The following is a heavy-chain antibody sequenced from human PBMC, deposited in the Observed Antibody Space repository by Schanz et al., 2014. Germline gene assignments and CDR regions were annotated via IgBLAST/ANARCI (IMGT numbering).Heavy chain of an antibody. CDR3: ARRITGTHHNPYYHGMDV. D-gene: IGHD1-20*01. Sequence: EVKLLESGGHLVQPGGSLRLSCVASGFTFSTYAMSWVRQAPGKGLEWVGFISFDGRNTGYAHSVKGRFTISRDNSKNALYLQMNSLRAEDTAVYYCARRITGTHHNPYYHGMDVWGQGTTVTVSS. CDR1: GFTFSTYA. J-gene: IGHJ6*02. CDR2: ISFDGRNT. V-gene: IGHV3-23*03.